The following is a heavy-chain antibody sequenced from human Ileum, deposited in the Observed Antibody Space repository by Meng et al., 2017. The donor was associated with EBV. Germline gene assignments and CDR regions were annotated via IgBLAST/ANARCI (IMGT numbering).Heavy chain of an antibody. CDR1: GDSASGRNYY. CDR3: ARDHGSSNWFYY. Sequence: QLQLQETGPGLVKPSETLPLTCTVAGDSASGRNYYWGWIRQAPGKGLEWIGTAYYTGSTSYNPSLKSRVTISVDTSKSQLSLKVDSVTAADTAIYFCARDHGSSNWFYYWGQGTLVTVSS. V-gene: IGHV4-39*07. D-gene: IGHD1-1*01. CDR2: AYYTGST. J-gene: IGHJ4*02.